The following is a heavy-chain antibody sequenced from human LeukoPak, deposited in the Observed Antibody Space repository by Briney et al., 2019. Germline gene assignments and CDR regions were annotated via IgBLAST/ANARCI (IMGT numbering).Heavy chain of an antibody. J-gene: IGHJ6*02. D-gene: IGHD6-13*01. Sequence: PGGSLRLSCAASGFTLSSYWMHWVRQAPGEGLVWVSRIDPDGSTTNYADSVKGRFTTSRENAKNTLYLQMNSLRAEDTALYYCTRVQAGRAGLMDVWGRGTTVTVSS. CDR1: GFTLSSYW. CDR3: TRVQAGRAGLMDV. V-gene: IGHV3-74*01. CDR2: IDPDGSTT.